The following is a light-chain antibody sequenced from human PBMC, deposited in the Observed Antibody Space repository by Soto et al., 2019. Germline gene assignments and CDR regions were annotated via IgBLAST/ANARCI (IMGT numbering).Light chain of an antibody. J-gene: IGKJ1*01. CDR2: KAS. CDR3: QHYNSYPWT. CDR1: QGISSY. V-gene: IGKV1-9*01. Sequence: DIQLTQSPSFLSASVGDRVTITCRASQGISSYLAWYQQKPGKAPNLLIYKASHLESGVPSRFSGSGSGTEFTLTISSLQPGDFATYYCQHYNSYPWTFGQGTKVDIK.